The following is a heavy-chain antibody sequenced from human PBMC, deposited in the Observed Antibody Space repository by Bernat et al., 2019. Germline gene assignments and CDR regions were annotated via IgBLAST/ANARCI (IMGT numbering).Heavy chain of an antibody. J-gene: IGHJ5*02. CDR3: AALYGAESLPRWFDP. CDR2: IKSKTDGETT. CDR1: GFTFSKSW. Sequence: EVQVVGSGGGLVKPGGSLRLSCVASGFTFSKSWMSWVRQAPGKGLEWVGRIKSKTDGETTDYSTPVKGRFTISRDDSKNTLYLQMNGLKIEDTAVYHCAALYGAESLPRWFDPWGQGTLVTVSS. D-gene: IGHD4-17*01. V-gene: IGHV3-15*01.